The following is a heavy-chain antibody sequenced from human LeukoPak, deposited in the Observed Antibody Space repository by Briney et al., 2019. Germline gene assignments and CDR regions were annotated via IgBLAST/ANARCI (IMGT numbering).Heavy chain of an antibody. Sequence: PGGSLRLSCAASGFTFSSYWMSWVRQAPGKGLEWMGIIYPGDSDTRYSPSFQGQVTISADKSISTAYLQWSSLKASDTAMYYCARHAKLVAGTGQNDCWGQGTLVTVSS. V-gene: IGHV5-51*01. D-gene: IGHD6-19*01. J-gene: IGHJ4*02. CDR3: ARHAKLVAGTGQNDC. CDR2: IYPGDSDT. CDR1: GFTFSSYW.